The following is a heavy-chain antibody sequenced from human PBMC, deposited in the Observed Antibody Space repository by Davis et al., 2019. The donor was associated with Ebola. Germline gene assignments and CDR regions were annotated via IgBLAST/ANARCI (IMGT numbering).Heavy chain of an antibody. D-gene: IGHD3-3*01. CDR2: IRYDGSNK. CDR3: ARSGLSFGVVKYHYGMDA. J-gene: IGHJ6*04. V-gene: IGHV3-30*02. CDR1: GFTFSSYG. Sequence: GESLKISCAASGFTFSSYGMHWVRQAPGKGLEWVAFIRYDGSNKYYADSVKGRFTISRDNSEKTMYLQMNSLRGEDTAVYYCARSGLSFGVVKYHYGMDAWGKGTTVTVSS.